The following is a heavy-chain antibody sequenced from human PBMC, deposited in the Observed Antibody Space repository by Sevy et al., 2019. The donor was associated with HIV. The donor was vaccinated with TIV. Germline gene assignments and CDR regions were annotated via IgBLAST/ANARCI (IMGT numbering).Heavy chain of an antibody. CDR3: VKGLGMVQGALLSEDI. V-gene: IGHV3-30*02. CDR1: GFIFNQFG. J-gene: IGHJ3*02. D-gene: IGHD3-10*01. Sequence: GGSLRLSCTAYGFIFNQFGFHWVRQAPGKGPEWVAFTRYDGTTKYYADSVKGRFTISRENSKNTRYLQMNNLNPEDTALYHCVKGLGMVQGALLSEDIWGQGTMVTVSS. CDR2: TRYDGTTK.